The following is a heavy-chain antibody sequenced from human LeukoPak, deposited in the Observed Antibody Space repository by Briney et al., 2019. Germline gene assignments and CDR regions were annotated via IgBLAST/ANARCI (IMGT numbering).Heavy chain of an antibody. J-gene: IGHJ4*02. CDR3: ARIGYSSSSLDY. Sequence: PGGSLRLSCAASGFTYSMYWMTWVRQAPGKGLEWVANIKQDGSQKYYADSVEGRLTISRDNARNSLFLQMNGLRAEDTAVYYCARIGYSSSSLDYWGQGTLVTVSS. D-gene: IGHD6-13*01. CDR1: GFTYSMYW. CDR2: IKQDGSQK. V-gene: IGHV3-7*01.